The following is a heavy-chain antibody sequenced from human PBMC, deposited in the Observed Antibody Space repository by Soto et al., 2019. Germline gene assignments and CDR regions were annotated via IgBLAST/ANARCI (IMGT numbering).Heavy chain of an antibody. CDR2: IYYSGST. V-gene: IGHV4-31*03. Sequence: QVQLQESGPGLVKPSQTLFLTCTVSGGSISSGGYYWSWIRQHPGKGLEWIGYIYYSGSTYYNPSLKSRVTISVDTSKNQFSLKLSSVTAADTAVYYCARADCSSTSCYFDYYYMDVWGKGTTVTVSS. CDR1: GGSISSGGYY. D-gene: IGHD2-2*01. CDR3: ARADCSSTSCYFDYYYMDV. J-gene: IGHJ6*03.